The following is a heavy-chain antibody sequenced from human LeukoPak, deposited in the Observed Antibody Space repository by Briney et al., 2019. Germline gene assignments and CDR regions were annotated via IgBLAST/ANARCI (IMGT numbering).Heavy chain of an antibody. D-gene: IGHD3-22*01. CDR3: VTYYYGSSAPKRDY. CDR1: GGSFSDYF. CDR2: ISHSGST. J-gene: IGHJ4*02. Sequence: PSETLSLTCAVYGGSFSDYFWSWIRQPPGKGLEWIGEISHSGSTTYNPSLRSRVTISGDTSKKQFSLKLSSVTAADTAVYYCVTYYYGSSAPKRDYWGQGILVTVSS. V-gene: IGHV4-34*01.